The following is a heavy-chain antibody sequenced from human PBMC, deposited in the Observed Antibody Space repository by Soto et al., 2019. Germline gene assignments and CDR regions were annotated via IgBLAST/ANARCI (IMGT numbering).Heavy chain of an antibody. CDR1: GFTFDDYV. D-gene: IGHD6-13*01. J-gene: IGHJ4*02. CDR3: AKDRGYSSSWLFDY. Sequence: EVQLVESGGGLVQPGRSLRLSCAASGFTFDDYVMHWVRQAPGKGLEWVSGISWNSGSIGYADSVKGRFTISRDNAKNSLYLQMNSLRAEDTALYYCAKDRGYSSSWLFDYWGQGTLVTVSS. CDR2: ISWNSGSI. V-gene: IGHV3-9*01.